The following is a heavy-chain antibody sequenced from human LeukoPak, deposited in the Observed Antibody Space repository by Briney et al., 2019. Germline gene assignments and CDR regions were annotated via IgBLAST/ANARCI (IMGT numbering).Heavy chain of an antibody. J-gene: IGHJ4*02. CDR3: ARDFSASREY. CDR2: IWYDGSNK. CDR1: GFTFSSYG. D-gene: IGHD3-3*02. V-gene: IGHV3-33*01. Sequence: GGSLRLSCAASGFTFSSYGMHWVRQAPGKGLEWVAVIWYDGSNKYYADSVKGRFTISRDNSKNTLYLQMNSLRAEDTAVYYCARDFSASREYWGKETLVTVSS.